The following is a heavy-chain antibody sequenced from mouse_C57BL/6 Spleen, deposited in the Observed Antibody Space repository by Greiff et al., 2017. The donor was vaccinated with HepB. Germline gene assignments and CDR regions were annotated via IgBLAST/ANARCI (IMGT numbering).Heavy chain of an antibody. CDR3: ARGGGTTVVDYAMDY. D-gene: IGHD1-1*01. Sequence: QVQLKQPGAALVKPGASVTLSCQASGYPFTSYWMHWVKQRPGPGLEWIGMIHPNSGSTNYNEKFKSKATLTVDKSSSTAYMQLSSRTSEDSAVYYCARGGGTTVVDYAMDYWGQGTSVTVSS. CDR1: GYPFTSYW. J-gene: IGHJ4*01. CDR2: IHPNSGST. V-gene: IGHV1-64*01.